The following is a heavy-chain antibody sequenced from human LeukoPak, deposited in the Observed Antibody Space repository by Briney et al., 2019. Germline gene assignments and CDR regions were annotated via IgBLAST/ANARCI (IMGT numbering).Heavy chain of an antibody. Sequence: GSLRLSCAASGFTFTNAWMSWVRQPPGKGLEWIGEINHSGSTNYNPSLKSRVTISVDTSKNQFSLRLTSVTAADTAVYYCARGQQWFDPWGQGTLVTVSS. CDR2: INHSGST. CDR1: GFTFTNAW. D-gene: IGHD6-13*01. J-gene: IGHJ5*02. V-gene: IGHV4-34*01. CDR3: ARGQQWFDP.